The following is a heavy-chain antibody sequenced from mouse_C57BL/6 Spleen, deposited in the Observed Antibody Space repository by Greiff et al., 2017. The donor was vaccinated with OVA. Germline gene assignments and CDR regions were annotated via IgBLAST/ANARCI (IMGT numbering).Heavy chain of an antibody. Sequence: EVQLQQSGPELVKPGASVKISCKASGYTFTDYYMNWVKQSHGKSLEWIGDINPNNGGTSYNQKFKGKATLTVDKSSSTAYMELRSLTSEDSAVYYCARNYYDYDGGFYYAMDYWGQGTSVTVSS. V-gene: IGHV1-26*01. D-gene: IGHD2-4*01. J-gene: IGHJ4*01. CDR3: ARNYYDYDGGFYYAMDY. CDR1: GYTFTDYY. CDR2: INPNNGGT.